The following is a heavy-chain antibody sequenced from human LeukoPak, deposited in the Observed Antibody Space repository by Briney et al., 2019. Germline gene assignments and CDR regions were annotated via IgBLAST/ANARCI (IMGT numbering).Heavy chain of an antibody. CDR2: IYYSGST. Sequence: SETLSLTCTVSGGSISSYYWSWIRQPPGKGLEWIGYIYYSGSTYYNPSLKSRVTISVDTSKNQFSLKLSSVTAADTAVYYCARGPLRDGYCSGGSCPQIDYWGQGTLVTVSS. V-gene: IGHV4-30-4*01. CDR1: GGSISSYY. D-gene: IGHD2-15*01. CDR3: ARGPLRDGYCSGGSCPQIDY. J-gene: IGHJ4*02.